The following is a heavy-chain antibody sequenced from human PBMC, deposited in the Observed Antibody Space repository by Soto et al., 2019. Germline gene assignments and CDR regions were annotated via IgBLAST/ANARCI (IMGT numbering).Heavy chain of an antibody. D-gene: IGHD4-17*01. CDR3: ASLRTTVTNLRWFDP. CDR1: GGSISSYY. J-gene: IGHJ5*02. CDR2: IYYSGST. Sequence: SETLSLTCTVSGGSISSYYWSWIRQPPGKGLEWIGYIYYSGSTNYNPSLKSRVTISVDTSKNQFSLKLSSVTAADTAVYYCASLRTTVTNLRWFDPWGQGTLVTVSP. V-gene: IGHV4-59*01.